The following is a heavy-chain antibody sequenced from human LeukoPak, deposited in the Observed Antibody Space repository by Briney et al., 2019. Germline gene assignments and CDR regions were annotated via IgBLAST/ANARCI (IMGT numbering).Heavy chain of an antibody. D-gene: IGHD3-10*01. CDR2: INTNTGNP. J-gene: IGHJ4*02. V-gene: IGHV7-4-1*02. CDR1: GYTFTSYA. Sequence: ASVKVSCKASGYTFTSYAMNWVRQAPGQGLEWMGWINTNTGNPTYAQGFTGRFVFSLDTSVSTAYLQISSLKAEDTAVYYCARVRLLWFGELSPNYHAFDYWGQGTLVTVSS. CDR3: ARVRLLWFGELSPNYHAFDY.